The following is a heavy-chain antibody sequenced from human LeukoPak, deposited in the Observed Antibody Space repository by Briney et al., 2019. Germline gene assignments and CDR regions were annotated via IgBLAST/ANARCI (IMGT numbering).Heavy chain of an antibody. CDR2: ILPIFGTA. J-gene: IGHJ6*02. CDR3: AREEIAVAVHNPKNYYYYGMDV. CDR1: GGTFSSYA. V-gene: IGHV1-69*01. Sequence: ASVTVSCTASGGTFSSYAISWVRQAPGQGLEWMGGILPIFGTANYAQKFQGRVTITADESTSTAYMELSSLRSEDTAVYYCAREEIAVAVHNPKNYYYYGMDVWGQGTTVTVSS. D-gene: IGHD6-19*01.